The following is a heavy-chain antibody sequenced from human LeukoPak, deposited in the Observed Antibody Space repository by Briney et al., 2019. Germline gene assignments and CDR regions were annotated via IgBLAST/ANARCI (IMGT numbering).Heavy chain of an antibody. J-gene: IGHJ4*02. Sequence: GGSLRLSCAASGFTVSSNYMSWVRQAPGKGLEWVSVIYSGGNTYYADSVKGRFTISRDNSKNTLYLQMNSLSAGDTAVYYCARDLGGDYYFDYWGQGTLVTVSS. V-gene: IGHV3-53*01. CDR3: ARDLGGDYYFDY. CDR2: IYSGGNT. CDR1: GFTVSSNY. D-gene: IGHD2-21*01.